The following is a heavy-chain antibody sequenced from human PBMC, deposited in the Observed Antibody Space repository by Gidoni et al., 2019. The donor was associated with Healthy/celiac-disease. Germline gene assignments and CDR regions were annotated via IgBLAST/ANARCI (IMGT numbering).Heavy chain of an antibody. CDR2: INTNTGNP. CDR3: ARVDFWSGYYALGMDV. J-gene: IGHJ6*02. Sequence: QVQLVQSGSELKKPGASVKVSCKASGYTFPSYAMNWVRQAPGQGLEWMGWINTNTGNPTYAQGLTGRFVFSLDTSVSTAYLQISSLKAEDTAVYYCARVDFWSGYYALGMDVWGQGTTVTVSS. D-gene: IGHD3-3*01. CDR1: GYTFPSYA. V-gene: IGHV7-4-1*02.